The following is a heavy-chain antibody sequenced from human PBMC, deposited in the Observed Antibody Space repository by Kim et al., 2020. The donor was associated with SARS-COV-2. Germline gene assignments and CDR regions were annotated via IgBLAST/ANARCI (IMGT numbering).Heavy chain of an antibody. V-gene: IGHV1-3*01. CDR3: SRKAY. CDR2: NPGNGNT. Sequence: NPGNGNTKYSEKFQNSVTITRDTSATTAYMELSSLTTEDTAVYYCSRKAYWGQGTLVTVSS. J-gene: IGHJ4*02.